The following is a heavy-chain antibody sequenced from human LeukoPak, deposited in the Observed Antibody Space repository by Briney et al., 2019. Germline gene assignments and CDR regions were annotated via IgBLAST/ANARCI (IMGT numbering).Heavy chain of an antibody. V-gene: IGHV1-8*01. J-gene: IGHJ4*02. CDR2: MNPNSGNT. Sequence: ASVKVSCKASGYTFTSYDINWVRQATGQGLEWMGWMNPNSGNTGYAQKFQGRVTMTRNTSISTAYMELSSLRSEDMAIYYCARGGSTIFGALFDYWGQGALVTVSS. CDR1: GYTFTSYD. CDR3: ARGGSTIFGALFDY. D-gene: IGHD3-3*01.